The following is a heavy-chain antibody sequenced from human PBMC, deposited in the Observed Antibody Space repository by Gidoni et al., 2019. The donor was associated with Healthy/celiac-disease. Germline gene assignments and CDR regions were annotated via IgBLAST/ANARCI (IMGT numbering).Heavy chain of an antibody. Sequence: QVQLVQSGAEVKKPGASVKVSCKASGYTFTGYYMHWVRQAPGQGLEWMGWINPNSGGTNYAQKFQGRVTMTRDTSISTVYMELSRLRSDDTAVYYCARDPPGPLNRHFSPDAGYWGQGTLVTVSS. CDR2: INPNSGGT. J-gene: IGHJ4*02. CDR3: ARDPPGPLNRHFSPDAGY. V-gene: IGHV1-2*02. CDR1: GYTFTGYY.